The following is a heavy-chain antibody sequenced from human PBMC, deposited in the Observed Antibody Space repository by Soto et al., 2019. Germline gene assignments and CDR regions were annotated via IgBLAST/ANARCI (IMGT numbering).Heavy chain of an antibody. V-gene: IGHV4-34*01. J-gene: IGHJ2*01. CDR3: ARMAGPWYFDL. CDR1: GGSFSGFY. Sequence: TSETLSRTGAVHGGSFSGFYWAWVRQPPGKVLGWIGEINHSGSSNYNPPLKSRVTMSLDTSRNQFSLSLNSVTAADTAVYYCARMAGPWYFDLWGRGALVTVSS. CDR2: INHSGSS.